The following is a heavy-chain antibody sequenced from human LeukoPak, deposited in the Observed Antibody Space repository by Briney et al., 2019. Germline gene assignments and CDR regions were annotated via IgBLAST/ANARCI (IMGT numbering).Heavy chain of an antibody. V-gene: IGHV3-30*02. J-gene: IGHJ6*03. CDR2: IRNDGSNK. CDR3: AKAAKLPSITMIRGVRVSYYMDV. Sequence: PGGSLRLSCAASGFTFSTYGMHWVRQAPGKGVEWVAFIRNDGSNKYYADSVKGRFTISRDNSKNTLYLQMNSLRAEDTAVYYCAKAAKLPSITMIRGVRVSYYMDVWGKGTTVTISS. D-gene: IGHD3-10*01. CDR1: GFTFSTYG.